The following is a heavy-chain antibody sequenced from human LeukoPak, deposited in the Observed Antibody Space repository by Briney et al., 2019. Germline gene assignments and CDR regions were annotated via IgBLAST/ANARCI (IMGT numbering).Heavy chain of an antibody. CDR2: IIPILGIA. J-gene: IGHJ4*02. D-gene: IGHD3-22*01. Sequence: SVKVSCTASGGTFSSYTISWVRQAPGQGLEWMGRIIPILGIANYAQKFQGRVTITSDKSTSTAYMELSSLRSEDTAVYYCASQDNYDLIDYWGQGTLVTVSS. CDR1: GGTFSSYT. CDR3: ASQDNYDLIDY. V-gene: IGHV1-69*02.